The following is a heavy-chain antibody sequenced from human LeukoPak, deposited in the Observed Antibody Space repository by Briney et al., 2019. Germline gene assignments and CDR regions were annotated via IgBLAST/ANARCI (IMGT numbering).Heavy chain of an antibody. Sequence: ASVKVSCKASGYTFTSYDINWVRQTTGQGLEWMGWMNPNSGNTGYAQKFQGRVTIARNTSISTAYMELSSLRSEDTAVYYCAVEQLVGYFDYWGQGTLVTVSS. D-gene: IGHD6-13*01. CDR3: AVEQLVGYFDY. V-gene: IGHV1-8*03. CDR1: GYTFTSYD. J-gene: IGHJ4*02. CDR2: MNPNSGNT.